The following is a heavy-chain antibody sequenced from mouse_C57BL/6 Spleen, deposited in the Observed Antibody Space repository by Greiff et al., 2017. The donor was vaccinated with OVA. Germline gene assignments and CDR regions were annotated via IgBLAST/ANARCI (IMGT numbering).Heavy chain of an antibody. CDR2: IDPETGGT. J-gene: IGHJ2*01. Sequence: QLQESGAELVRPGASVTLSCKASGYTFTDYEMHWVKQTPVHGLEWIGAIDPETGGTAYNQKFKGKAILTADKSSSTAYMELRSLTSEDSAVYYCTRSFWAFDYWGQGTTLTVSS. V-gene: IGHV1-15*01. D-gene: IGHD4-1*01. CDR1: GYTFTDYE. CDR3: TRSFWAFDY.